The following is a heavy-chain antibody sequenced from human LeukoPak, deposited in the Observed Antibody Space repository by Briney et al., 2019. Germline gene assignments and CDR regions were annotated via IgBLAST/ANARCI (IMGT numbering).Heavy chain of an antibody. Sequence: PSETLSLTCTVSGGSISSYYWSWIRQPPGKGLEWIGYIYSSGSTNYNPSLKSRVTISVDTSKNQLSLKLNSVTAADTAVYYCARRTYFDLWGRGTLVTVSS. V-gene: IGHV4-59*01. CDR3: ARRTYFDL. CDR2: IYSSGST. CDR1: GGSISSYY. J-gene: IGHJ2*01.